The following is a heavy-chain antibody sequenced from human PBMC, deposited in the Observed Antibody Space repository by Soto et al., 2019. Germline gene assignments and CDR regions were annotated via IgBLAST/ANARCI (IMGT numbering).Heavy chain of an antibody. V-gene: IGHV4-59*01. J-gene: IGHJ4*02. CDR3: AREGGTVGDFDY. CDR1: GGSISSYY. CDR2: IYYSGST. Sequence: QVQLQESGPGLVKPSETLSLTCTVSGGSISSYYWSWIRQPPGKGLEWIGYIYYSGSTNYNPSLKRRVTISVDTSKNQFSLKLSSVTAADPAVYYCAREGGTVGDFDYWGQGTLVTVSS. D-gene: IGHD1-1*01.